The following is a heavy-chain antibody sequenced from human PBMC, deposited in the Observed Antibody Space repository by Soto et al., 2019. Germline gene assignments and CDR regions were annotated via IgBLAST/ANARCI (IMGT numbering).Heavy chain of an antibody. V-gene: IGHV5-51*01. CDR1: GYSFTSYW. CDR2: IYPGDSDT. J-gene: IGHJ3*02. D-gene: IGHD3-22*01. CDR3: ARQEYYDKGSDVFDI. Sequence: LGESLKISCKGSGYSFTSYWIGWVRQMPGKGLELMGIIYPGDSDTRYSPSFQGQVTISADKSISTAYLQWSSLKASDTAMYYCARQEYYDKGSDVFDIWGQGTMVTVSS.